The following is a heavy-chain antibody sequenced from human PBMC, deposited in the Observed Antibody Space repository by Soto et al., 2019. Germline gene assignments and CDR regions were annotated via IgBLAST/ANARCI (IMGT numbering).Heavy chain of an antibody. Sequence: ASVKVSRKASGYTFTSYAMHWVRQAPGQRLEWMGWINAGNGNTKYSQKFQGRVTITRDTSASTAYMELSSLRSEDTAVYYCARGGVMVYAYYFDYWGQGTLVTVS. D-gene: IGHD2-8*01. CDR2: INAGNGNT. CDR1: GYTFTSYA. V-gene: IGHV1-3*01. J-gene: IGHJ4*02. CDR3: ARGGVMVYAYYFDY.